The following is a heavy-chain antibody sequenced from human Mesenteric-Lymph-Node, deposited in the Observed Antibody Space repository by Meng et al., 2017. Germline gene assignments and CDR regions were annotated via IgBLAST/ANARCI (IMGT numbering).Heavy chain of an antibody. CDR2: ISYDGSNK. J-gene: IGHJ6*02. V-gene: IGHV3-30*04. D-gene: IGHD6-13*01. CDR3: AKDTAPGIAAAGYGMDV. Sequence: GESLKISCAASGFTFSSYAMHWVRQAPGKGLEWVAVISYDGSNKYYADSVKGRFTISRDNSKNTLYLQMNSLRAEDTALYYCAKDTAPGIAAAGYGMDVWGQGTTVTVSS. CDR1: GFTFSSYA.